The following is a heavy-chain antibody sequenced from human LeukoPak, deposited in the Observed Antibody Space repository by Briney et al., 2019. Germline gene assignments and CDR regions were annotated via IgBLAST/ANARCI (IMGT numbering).Heavy chain of an antibody. CDR2: IYYSGTT. CDR3: ARHSETCGGGSCFLVYFDY. V-gene: IGHV4-59*08. D-gene: IGHD2-15*01. J-gene: IGHJ4*02. CDR1: GGSISNFY. Sequence: PSETLSLTCTVSGGSISNFYWSWFRQPPGKGLEWIGYIYYSGTTNYNPSLKSRLTISVDTPKNHFSLRLSSVTAADTAVYYCARHSETCGGGSCFLVYFDYWGQGTLVTVSS.